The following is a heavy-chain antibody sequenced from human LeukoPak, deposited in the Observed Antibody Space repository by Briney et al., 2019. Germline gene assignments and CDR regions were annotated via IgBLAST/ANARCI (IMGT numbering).Heavy chain of an antibody. CDR2: VDREGSDK. V-gene: IGHV3-7*03. Sequence: GGSLRLSCAASGFAFSSHWMNWVRQAPGKGLEWVANVDREGSDKNYVDSVKGRFTISRDNAKNSLYLQMNSLRAEDTAVYYCAKRAIGSGSQLRPAFDYWGQGTLVTVSS. CDR1: GFAFSSHW. D-gene: IGHD3-10*01. J-gene: IGHJ4*02. CDR3: AKRAIGSGSQLRPAFDY.